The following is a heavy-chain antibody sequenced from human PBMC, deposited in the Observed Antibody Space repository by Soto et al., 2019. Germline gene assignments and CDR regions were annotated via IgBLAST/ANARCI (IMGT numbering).Heavy chain of an antibody. J-gene: IGHJ6*02. Sequence: GSLRLSCAASGLTLSSYWMNWVHQAPGKGLEWVANIKQDGSAKYYVDSVKGRFFISRDNAKNSLYLYINNLRAEDTAVYYCARDADASGWYHYGFDVWGQGTMVTVSS. CDR2: IKQDGSAK. CDR1: GLTLSSYW. V-gene: IGHV3-7*01. D-gene: IGHD6-19*01. CDR3: ARDADASGWYHYGFDV.